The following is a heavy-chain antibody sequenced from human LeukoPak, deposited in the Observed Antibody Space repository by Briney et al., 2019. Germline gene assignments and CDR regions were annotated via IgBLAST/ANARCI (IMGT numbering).Heavy chain of an antibody. Sequence: GRSLRLSCAASGFTFSSYGMHWVRQAPGKGLEWMAVIWYDGSNKYYADSVKGRFTISRDNSKNTLYLQMNSLRAEDTAVYYCARDPMVRGVNALDYWGQGTLVTVSS. CDR3: ARDPMVRGVNALDY. CDR2: IWYDGSNK. J-gene: IGHJ4*02. V-gene: IGHV3-33*01. D-gene: IGHD3-10*01. CDR1: GFTFSSYG.